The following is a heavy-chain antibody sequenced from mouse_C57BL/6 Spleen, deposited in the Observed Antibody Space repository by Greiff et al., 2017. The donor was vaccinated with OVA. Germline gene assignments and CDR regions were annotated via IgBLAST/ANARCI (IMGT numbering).Heavy chain of an antibody. Sequence: VQLQQPGAELVKPGASVKLSCKASGYTFTSYWMQWVKQRPGQGLEWIGEIDPSDSYTNYNQKFKGKATLTVDTSSSTAYMQLSSLTSEDSAVYYCELGGYWGKGTTLTVAT. CDR3: ELGGY. CDR1: GYTFTSYW. CDR2: IDPSDSYT. J-gene: IGHJ2*01. V-gene: IGHV1-50*01. D-gene: IGHD4-1*01.